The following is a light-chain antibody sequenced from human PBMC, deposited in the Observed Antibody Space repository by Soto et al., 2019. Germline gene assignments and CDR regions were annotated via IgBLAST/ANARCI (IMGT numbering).Light chain of an antibody. J-gene: IGKJ3*01. CDR1: QSVSSTY. Sequence: EIVLTQSPGTLSLSPGERATLSCRASQSVSSTYLAWYQHKPGQAPRLLIYGAATRAAGVPDRFSGSGSGTDFTLTISRLEPEDFAVYYCQQYGSSPLFTFGPGTKWTS. CDR3: QQYGSSPLFT. V-gene: IGKV3-20*01. CDR2: GAA.